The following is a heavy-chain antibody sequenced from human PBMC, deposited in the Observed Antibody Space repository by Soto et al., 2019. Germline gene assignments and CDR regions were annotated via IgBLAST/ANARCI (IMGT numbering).Heavy chain of an antibody. J-gene: IGHJ5*02. Sequence: SETLSLTCAVYGGSFSGYYWSWIRQPPGKGLEWIGEINHSGSTNYNPSLKSRVTISVDTSKNQFSLKLSSVTAADTALYYCARRSSGWYLNWFDPWGQGTLVTVSS. CDR1: GGSFSGYY. V-gene: IGHV4-34*01. D-gene: IGHD6-19*01. CDR2: INHSGST. CDR3: ARRSSGWYLNWFDP.